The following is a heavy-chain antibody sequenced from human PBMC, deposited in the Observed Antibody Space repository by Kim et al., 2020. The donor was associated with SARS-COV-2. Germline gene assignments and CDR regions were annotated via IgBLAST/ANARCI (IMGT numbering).Heavy chain of an antibody. CDR3: AKLPTAMVRYYFDY. Sequence: DSVKGRFTISRDNSKNTLYLQMNSLRAEDTAVYYCAKLPTAMVRYYFDYWGQGTLVTVSS. J-gene: IGHJ4*02. V-gene: IGHV3-23*01. D-gene: IGHD5-18*01.